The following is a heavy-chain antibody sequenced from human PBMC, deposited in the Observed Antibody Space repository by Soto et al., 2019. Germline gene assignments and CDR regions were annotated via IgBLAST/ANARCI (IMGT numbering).Heavy chain of an antibody. V-gene: IGHV1-3*01. CDR2: INVGNGNT. D-gene: IGHD2-15*01. CDR3: AREGAHYTPLDH. CDR1: GYTFTDYA. J-gene: IGHJ4*02. Sequence: ASVKVSCKASGYTFTDYAIHWVRQAPGQGLEWMGWINVGNGNTGYSRKFQGRVTNVRDMSASTAYIEVTSLTSEDTAIYYCAREGAHYTPLDHSGQGTLVTVSS.